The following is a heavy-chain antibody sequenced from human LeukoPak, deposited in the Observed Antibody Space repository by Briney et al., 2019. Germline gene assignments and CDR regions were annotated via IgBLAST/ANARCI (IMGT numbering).Heavy chain of an antibody. CDR2: LNGGSTLI. CDR3: AKSAKTTAVASRDS. CDR1: GFTSSTYS. Sequence: PGGSLRLSCAASGFTSSTYSMSWIRQAPGKGLEWVSTLNGGSTLIYYADSVEGRFTISRDNSRNTVYLQMDSLRAEDTALYYYAKSAKTTAVASRDSWGQGTLVTVSS. V-gene: IGHV3-23*01. J-gene: IGHJ4*02. D-gene: IGHD6-19*01.